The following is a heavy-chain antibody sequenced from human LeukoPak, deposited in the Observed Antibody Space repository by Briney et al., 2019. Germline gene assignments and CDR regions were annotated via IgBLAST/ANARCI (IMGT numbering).Heavy chain of an antibody. D-gene: IGHD5-18*01. CDR3: ARDHGYDYGFDY. J-gene: IGHJ4*02. V-gene: IGHV3-66*01. CDR1: GFTVSDNY. Sequence: GGSLRLSCAASGFTVSDNYMSWVRQAPGKGLEWVSVIYSGGDTYYADSVKGRFIISRDNSKNTVYLQMNSLRAEDTAVYYCARDHGYDYGFDYWGQGTLVTVSS. CDR2: IYSGGDT.